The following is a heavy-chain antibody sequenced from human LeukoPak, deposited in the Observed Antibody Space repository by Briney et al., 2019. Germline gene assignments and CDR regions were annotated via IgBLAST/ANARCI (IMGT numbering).Heavy chain of an antibody. D-gene: IGHD3-10*01. CDR3: ARSYGSGSCCAFDI. J-gene: IGHJ3*02. CDR1: GGSFSGYY. V-gene: IGHV4-59*10. CDR2: IYTSGST. Sequence: SETLSLTCAVYGGSFSGYYWSWIRQPPGKGLEWIGRIYTSGSTNYNPSLKSRVTISVDTSKNQFSLKLSSVTAADTAVYYCARSYGSGSCCAFDIWGQGTMVTVSS.